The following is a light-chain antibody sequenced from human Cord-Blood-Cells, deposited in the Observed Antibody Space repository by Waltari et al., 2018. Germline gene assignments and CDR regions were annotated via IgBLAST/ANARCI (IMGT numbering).Light chain of an antibody. V-gene: IGLV2-14*01. CDR1: SSDVGGYNY. Sequence: QTALTQPASVSGSPGQSITISCTGTSSDVGGYNYVSWNQQHPGKSPKLMIYDVSKRPSVVSNRFSGSKSGNTASLTISGLQAEDEAAYYCSSYKSSSTWVFGGGTKLTVL. CDR3: SSYKSSSTWV. J-gene: IGLJ3*02. CDR2: DVS.